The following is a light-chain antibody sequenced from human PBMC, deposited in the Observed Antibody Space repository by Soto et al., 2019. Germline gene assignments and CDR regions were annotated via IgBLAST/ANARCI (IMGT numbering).Light chain of an antibody. CDR2: GAS. J-gene: IGKJ2*01. V-gene: IGKV3-20*01. CDR1: QSVSSSY. Sequence: EIVLTQSPGTLSLSPGERATLSCRASQSVSSSYLAWYQQKPGQAPRLLIYGASSRATGITDRFGGSGSGTDFTLTISRLEPEDFAVYYCQQYGSSPYTFGQGTKLEIK. CDR3: QQYGSSPYT.